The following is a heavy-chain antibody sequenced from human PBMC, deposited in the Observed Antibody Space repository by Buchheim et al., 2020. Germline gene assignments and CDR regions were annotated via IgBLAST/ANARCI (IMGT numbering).Heavy chain of an antibody. CDR3: ARDYYGGNPINLFDY. D-gene: IGHD4-23*01. Sequence: QVQLVESGGGVVQPGRSLRLSCAASGFTFSSYAMHWVRQAPDKGLEWVAVISYDGSNKYYADSVKGRFTISRDNSKNTLYLQMNSLRAEDTAVYYCARDYYGGNPINLFDYWGQGTL. CDR2: ISYDGSNK. CDR1: GFTFSSYA. J-gene: IGHJ4*02. V-gene: IGHV3-30*04.